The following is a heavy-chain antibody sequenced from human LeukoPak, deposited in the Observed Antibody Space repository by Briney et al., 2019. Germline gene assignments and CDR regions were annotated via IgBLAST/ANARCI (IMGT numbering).Heavy chain of an antibody. D-gene: IGHD3-22*01. CDR2: SYYIEST. CDR1: GGSINHYY. J-gene: IGHJ3*02. V-gene: IGHV4-59*01. CDR3: ARDNQWLNAFDI. Sequence: SGTLSLTCTVSGGSINHYYWSWIRQPPGKGLEWIGYSYYIESTNYNPSLKSRVTISVGTSRNRFSLKLSSVTAADTAMYYCARDNQWLNAFDIWGQGTMVTVSS.